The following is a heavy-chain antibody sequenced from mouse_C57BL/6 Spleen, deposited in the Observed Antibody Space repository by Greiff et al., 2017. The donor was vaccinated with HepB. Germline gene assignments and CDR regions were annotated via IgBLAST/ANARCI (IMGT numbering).Heavy chain of an antibody. CDR1: GFSLTSYG. CDR3: ARNGRGYGAWFAY. Sequence: QVQLQQSGPGLVQPSQSLSITCTVSGFSLTSYGVPWVRQSPGKGLEWLGVIWSGGSTDYNAAFISRLSISKDNSKSQVFFKMNSLQADDTAIYYCARNGRGYGAWFAYWGQGTLVTVSA. D-gene: IGHD2-2*01. CDR2: IWSGGST. V-gene: IGHV2-2*01. J-gene: IGHJ3*01.